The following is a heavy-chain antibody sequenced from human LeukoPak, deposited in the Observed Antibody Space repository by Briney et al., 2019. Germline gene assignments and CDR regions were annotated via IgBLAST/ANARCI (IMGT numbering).Heavy chain of an antibody. Sequence: GRSLRLSCAASGFTFRSHGMHWVRQAPGKGLEWVAGVWYDGRNEDYADSVKGRFIISRDNSKNTLYLQMNSLRVEDTAIYYCARDGQNNSPYATDVWGQGTTVTVSS. CDR1: GFTFRSHG. V-gene: IGHV3-33*01. J-gene: IGHJ6*02. CDR3: ARDGQNNSPYATDV. D-gene: IGHD2-21*01. CDR2: VWYDGRNE.